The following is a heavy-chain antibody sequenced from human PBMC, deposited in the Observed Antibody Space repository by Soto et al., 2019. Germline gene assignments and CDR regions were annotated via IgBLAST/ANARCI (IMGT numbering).Heavy chain of an antibody. D-gene: IGHD2-21*02. J-gene: IGHJ4*02. V-gene: IGHV1-46*01. Sequence: QVQLVQSGAEVKKPGASVKVSCKASGYTFSSYYIHWVRQAPGQGPEWMGRINPSGGGTRYAQTFQGRVTMTRDTSTTTVYVELSSLTSQDTAVYFCATGGSVVVVTDGFGYWGQGTLVTVSS. CDR1: GYTFSSYY. CDR3: ATGGSVVVVTDGFGY. CDR2: INPSGGGT.